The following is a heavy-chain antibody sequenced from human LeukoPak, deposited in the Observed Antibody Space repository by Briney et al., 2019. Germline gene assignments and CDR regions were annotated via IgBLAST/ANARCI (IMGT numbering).Heavy chain of an antibody. V-gene: IGHV3-23*01. D-gene: IGHD4-17*01. CDR1: GFTFSSYA. J-gene: IGHJ4*02. CDR3: AKNENLYGVSPDY. CDR2: ISGSGGST. Sequence: GGSLRLSCPASGFTFSSYAMSWVRQAPGKGLEWVSAISGSGGSTYYADSVKGRFTISRDNSKNTLYLQMNSLRAEDTAVYYCAKNENLYGVSPDYWGQGTLVTVSS.